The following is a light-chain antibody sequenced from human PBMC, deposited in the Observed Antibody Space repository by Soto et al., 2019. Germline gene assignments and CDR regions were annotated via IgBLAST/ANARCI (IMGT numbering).Light chain of an antibody. Sequence: QLVRTQSPSASASLGASVKLTCTLSRGHSNYAIAWHQQQPEKGHRYLMKLNRDGSHSKGDGIPNRFSGSSSGAERYLTIASLQSEDEADYYCQTWGTGIVIFGGGTKVTVL. CDR2: LNRDGSH. V-gene: IGLV4-69*01. J-gene: IGLJ2*01. CDR1: RGHSNYA. CDR3: QTWGTGIVI.